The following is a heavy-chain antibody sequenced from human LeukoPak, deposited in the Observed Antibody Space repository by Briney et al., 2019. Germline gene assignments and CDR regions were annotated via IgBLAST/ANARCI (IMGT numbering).Heavy chain of an antibody. J-gene: IGHJ5*02. CDR3: SRGGANDL. D-gene: IGHD4/OR15-4a*01. V-gene: IGHV4-4*07. CDR1: GGSITSDY. CDR2: IFTSGST. Sequence: TSETLSLTCTVVGGSITSDYWSWIRQPAGKGLEWIGRIFTSGSTAYNPSLKSRVTMSLDTSKNQFFLKLGSVTAADTAAYFCSRGGANDLWGQGTLVTVSS.